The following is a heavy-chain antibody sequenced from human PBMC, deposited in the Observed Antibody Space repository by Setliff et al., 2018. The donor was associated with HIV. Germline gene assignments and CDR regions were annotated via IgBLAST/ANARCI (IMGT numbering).Heavy chain of an antibody. CDR2: IDPSDSYT. J-gene: IGHJ6*02. V-gene: IGHV5-10-1*01. D-gene: IGHD3-10*01. CDR1: GYSFTSYW. Sequence: PGESLKISCKGSGYSFTSYWISWVRQMPGKGLEWMGRIDPSDSYTNYSPSFQGHVTISADKSISTAYLQWSSLKASDTAMYYCERQPFTMVRGVIYYYGMDVWGQGTTVTVSS. CDR3: ERQPFTMVRGVIYYYGMDV.